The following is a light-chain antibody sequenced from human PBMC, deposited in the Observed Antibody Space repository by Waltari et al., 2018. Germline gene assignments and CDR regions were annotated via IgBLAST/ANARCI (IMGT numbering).Light chain of an antibody. Sequence: QFVLTQPPSVSGAPGQTVTISCTGTPSNFGAGYDVFWYQRLPGTAPKLLISLNTNRPSGVPDLFSCSKSGTSASLAMSGLQTDDEGDYYCQSYDRNLRGWVFGGGTKLTVL. J-gene: IGLJ3*02. CDR1: PSNFGAGYD. CDR2: LNT. V-gene: IGLV1-40*01. CDR3: QSYDRNLRGWV.